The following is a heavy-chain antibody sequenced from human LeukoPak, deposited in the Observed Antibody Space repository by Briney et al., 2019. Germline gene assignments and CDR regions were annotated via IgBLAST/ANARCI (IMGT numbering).Heavy chain of an antibody. Sequence: PSETLSLTCPVSGGSISSISYYWGWLRQPPGKGLEWIGSIYYSGSTYYNPSLKSRVTISVDTSKNQFSLKLSSVTAADTAVYYCARLRSGRYGMDVWGQGTTVTVSS. V-gene: IGHV4-39*01. J-gene: IGHJ6*02. CDR2: IYYSGST. CDR3: ARLRSGRYGMDV. D-gene: IGHD3-3*01. CDR1: GGSISSISYY.